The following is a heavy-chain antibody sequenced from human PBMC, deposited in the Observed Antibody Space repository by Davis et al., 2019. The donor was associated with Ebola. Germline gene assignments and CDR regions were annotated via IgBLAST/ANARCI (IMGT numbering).Heavy chain of an antibody. CDR3: AKSPFRISVAGADWYFDL. J-gene: IGHJ2*01. CDR1: EFTFTNYA. V-gene: IGHV3-23*01. CDR2: IGGNGDST. Sequence: GESLKISCAASEFTFTNYAMTWVRQAPGKGLEWVSGIGGNGDSTYYTDSVKGRFTISRDNSKNRLYLQMSSLRADDTAVYYCAKSPFRISVAGADWYFDLWGRGTLVTASS. D-gene: IGHD6-19*01.